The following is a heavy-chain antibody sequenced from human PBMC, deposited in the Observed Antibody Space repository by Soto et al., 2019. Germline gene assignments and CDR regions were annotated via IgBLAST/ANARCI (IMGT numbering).Heavy chain of an antibody. CDR2: IWYDGSNK. V-gene: IGHV3-33*01. D-gene: IGHD2-15*01. Sequence: GGSLRLSCAAAGFTFSSYGMHWVSQAPRKGLEWVAVIWYDGSNKYYADSVKGRFTISRDNSKNTLYLQMNSLRAEDTAVYYCASPKRYCSGGSCYSGPFDYWGQGT. J-gene: IGHJ4*02. CDR1: GFTFSSYG. CDR3: ASPKRYCSGGSCYSGPFDY.